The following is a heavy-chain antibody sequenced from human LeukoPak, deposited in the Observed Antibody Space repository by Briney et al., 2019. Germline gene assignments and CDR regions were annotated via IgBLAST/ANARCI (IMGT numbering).Heavy chain of an antibody. CDR2: ISGSGGTT. Sequence: GGSLRLSCAASGFIFSSYAMTWVRQAPGKGLEWVSGISGSGGTTYYVDSVKGRFTITRDNSKNTLYLHMNSLRAEDTAIYYCAKATERTLEAANGVDVWGRGTTVTVSS. CDR1: GFIFSSYA. J-gene: IGHJ6*04. D-gene: IGHD5-12*01. V-gene: IGHV3-23*01. CDR3: AKATERTLEAANGVDV.